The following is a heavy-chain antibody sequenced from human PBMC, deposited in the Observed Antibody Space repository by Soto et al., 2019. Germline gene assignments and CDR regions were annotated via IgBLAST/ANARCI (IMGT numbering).Heavy chain of an antibody. Sequence: QVQLQESGPGLVTPSQTLSLTCTVSGGSISSGNYYWSWIRQHPGKGLEWIGYIYYSGSPYYNPSLKSRVTXXVXTXXNQCSLKLSSVTAAATAVYYCARDSATVTTSTFDYWGQGTLVTVSS. J-gene: IGHJ4*02. CDR1: GGSISSGNYY. V-gene: IGHV4-31*03. CDR2: IYYSGSP. D-gene: IGHD4-17*01. CDR3: ARDSATVTTSTFDY.